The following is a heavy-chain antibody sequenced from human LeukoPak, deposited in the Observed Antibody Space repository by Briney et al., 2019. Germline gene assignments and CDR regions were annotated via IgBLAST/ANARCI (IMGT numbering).Heavy chain of an antibody. V-gene: IGHV4-59*01. D-gene: IGHD6-19*01. CDR3: AREPRGYSSGFFDY. J-gene: IGHJ4*02. CDR1: GGSISSYY. Sequence: SETLSLTCTVSGGSISSYYWSWIRQPPGEGLEWIGYIYYSGSTNYNPSLKSRVTISVDTSKNQFSLKLSSVTAADTAVYYCAREPRGYSSGFFDYWGQGTLVTVSS. CDR2: IYYSGST.